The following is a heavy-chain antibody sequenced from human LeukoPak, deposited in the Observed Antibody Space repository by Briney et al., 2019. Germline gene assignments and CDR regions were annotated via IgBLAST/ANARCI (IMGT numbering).Heavy chain of an antibody. Sequence: GGSLRLSCAASGFTFSSYAMSWVRQAPGKGLEWVSAISGSGGSTYYADSVKGRFTISRDNSKNTLYLQMNSLRAEDTAVYYCARAQTSPEGYYYYYYMDVWGKGTTVTVSS. CDR1: GFTFSSYA. CDR3: ARAQTSPEGYYYYYYMDV. CDR2: ISGSGGST. J-gene: IGHJ6*03. V-gene: IGHV3-23*01.